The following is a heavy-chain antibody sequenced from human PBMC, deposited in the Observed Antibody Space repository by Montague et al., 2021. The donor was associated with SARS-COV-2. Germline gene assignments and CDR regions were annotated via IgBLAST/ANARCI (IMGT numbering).Heavy chain of an antibody. V-gene: IGHV4-34*01. D-gene: IGHD2-15*01. CDR3: ASGSGCSGGSCYSEWDPYYYYGMDV. CDR1: GGSFSGYY. CDR2: INHSGST. Sequence: SETLSLTCAVYGGSFSGYYWSWIRQPPGTGMEWIGEINHSGSTNYNPYLKRRVTISVDTSTNQISLKLSPVTAADTAVYYCASGSGCSGGSCYSEWDPYYYYGMDVWGQGTTVTVSS. J-gene: IGHJ6*02.